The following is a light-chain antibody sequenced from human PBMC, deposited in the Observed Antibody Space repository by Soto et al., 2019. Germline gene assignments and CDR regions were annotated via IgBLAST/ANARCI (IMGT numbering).Light chain of an antibody. Sequence: AIQMTQSPSSLSASVGDPVTVTCRASQGVGNDLGWYQHKPGKAPKLLIFAASTLQTGVPSRFSGSGSGTDFTLTISGLQAEDSATYYCLQDYDYPWTFGQGTKVEVK. CDR1: QGVGND. CDR3: LQDYDYPWT. J-gene: IGKJ1*01. V-gene: IGKV1-6*01. CDR2: AAS.